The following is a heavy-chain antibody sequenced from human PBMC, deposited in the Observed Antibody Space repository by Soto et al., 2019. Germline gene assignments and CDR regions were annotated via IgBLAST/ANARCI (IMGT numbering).Heavy chain of an antibody. Sequence: QVQLVQSGAEVKKPGSSVKVSCKASGGTFSSYAISWVRQAPGQGLEWMGGIIPIFGTANYAQKFQGRVTITADKSTSTAYMELSSLRSEDTAVYYCARSGSGSSRPYYYGMDVWGQGTTVTVSS. CDR1: GGTFSSYA. CDR2: IIPIFGTA. D-gene: IGHD3-10*01. J-gene: IGHJ6*02. V-gene: IGHV1-69*06. CDR3: ARSGSGSSRPYYYGMDV.